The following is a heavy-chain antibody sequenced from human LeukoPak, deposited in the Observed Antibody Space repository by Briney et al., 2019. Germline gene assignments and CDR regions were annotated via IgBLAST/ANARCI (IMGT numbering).Heavy chain of an antibody. Sequence: GGSLRLSCAASGFTFNNYAMNWVRQAPGKGLEWVSGISGSAGSTYYADSVKGRFTISRDNSKSTLYLQMSSLRAEDTAVYYCARAIVGAYFDYWGQGTLVTVSS. J-gene: IGHJ4*02. V-gene: IGHV3-23*01. CDR2: ISGSAGST. CDR3: ARAIVGAYFDY. D-gene: IGHD1-26*01. CDR1: GFTFNNYA.